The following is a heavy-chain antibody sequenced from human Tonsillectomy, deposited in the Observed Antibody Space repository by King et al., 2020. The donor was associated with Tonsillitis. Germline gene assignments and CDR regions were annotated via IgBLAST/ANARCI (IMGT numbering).Heavy chain of an antibody. CDR2: IYHRESP. V-gene: IGHV4-30-2*01. J-gene: IGHJ6*02. CDR1: GGSISSGGYS. CDR3: ARDAGDYGMDV. Sequence: QLQEFGSGLVKPSQTLSLTCAVSGGSISSGGYSWSWIRQPPGKGLEWIGYIYHRESPYYNPSLKSRVTISVDRSKNHLSLNLTSVTAADTAVYYCARDAGDYGMDVWGQGTTVTVSS. D-gene: IGHD4-17*01.